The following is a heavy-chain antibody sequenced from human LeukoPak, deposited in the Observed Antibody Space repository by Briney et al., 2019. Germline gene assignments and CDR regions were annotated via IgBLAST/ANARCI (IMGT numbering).Heavy chain of an antibody. J-gene: IGHJ3*02. Sequence: PSETLSLTCAVSSDSIITNDWWNWVRQSPGKGLEWIGEIHQGGTTHYSPSLKSRITMSMDKSKNQISLRLNSVTAADTAVYYCARVRRSSFSLGGAFDIWGQGTMVTVSS. V-gene: IGHV4-4*02. CDR3: ARVRRSSFSLGGAFDI. CDR2: IHQGGTT. D-gene: IGHD6-6*01. CDR1: SDSIITNDW.